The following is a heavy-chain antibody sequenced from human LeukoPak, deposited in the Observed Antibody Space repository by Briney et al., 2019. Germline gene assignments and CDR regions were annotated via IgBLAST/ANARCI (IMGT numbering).Heavy chain of an antibody. J-gene: IGHJ4*02. Sequence: GGSLRLSCAASGFAISSYAMSWVRQAPGRGLEWVSTISGRGGSTYYADSVKGRFTVSRDNSKNTLYLQMNSLRAEDTALYYCAKHLGGSRGFFDYWGQGTLVTVSS. CDR3: AKHLGGSRGFFDY. CDR1: GFAISSYA. D-gene: IGHD2-15*01. V-gene: IGHV3-23*01. CDR2: ISGRGGST.